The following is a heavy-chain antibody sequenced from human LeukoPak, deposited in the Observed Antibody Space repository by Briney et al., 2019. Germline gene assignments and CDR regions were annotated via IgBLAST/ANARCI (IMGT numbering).Heavy chain of an antibody. Sequence: GGTLRLSCAASGFTFSSYGMSWVRQAPGKGLEWVSAISGSGGSTYYADSVKGRFTISRDNSKNTLYLQMNSLRAEDTAVYYCAKGSVAGTSYDYYYYYMDVWGKGTTVTISS. D-gene: IGHD6-19*01. J-gene: IGHJ6*03. CDR1: GFTFSSYG. CDR3: AKGSVAGTSYDYYYYYMDV. V-gene: IGHV3-23*01. CDR2: ISGSGGST.